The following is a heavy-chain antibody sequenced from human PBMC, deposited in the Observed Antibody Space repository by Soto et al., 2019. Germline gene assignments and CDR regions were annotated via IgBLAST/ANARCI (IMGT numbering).Heavy chain of an antibody. J-gene: IGHJ4*02. V-gene: IGHV3-23*01. Sequence: GGSLRLSCAASGFTFSSYAMSWVRQAPGKGLEWVSAISGSGGSTYYADSVKGRSTISRDNSKNTLYLQMNSLRAEDTAVYYCAKVWGRTSYPPTDWGQGTLVTVSS. D-gene: IGHD2-2*01. CDR2: ISGSGGST. CDR1: GFTFSSYA. CDR3: AKVWGRTSYPPTD.